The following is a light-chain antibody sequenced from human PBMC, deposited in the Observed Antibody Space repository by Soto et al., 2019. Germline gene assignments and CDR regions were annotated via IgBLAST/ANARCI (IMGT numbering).Light chain of an antibody. CDR3: QQYNTHSGT. V-gene: IGKV1-5*01. J-gene: IGKJ1*01. CDR1: QTVNAW. Sequence: DIQMTQSPSTLSASLGDRVTITCRASQTVNAWLAWYQHKPGKAPKPLIYDASILESGVPARFSGSGSGTEFILTISSLQPDDVGTYYDQQYNTHSGTFGHGTKVEIK. CDR2: DAS.